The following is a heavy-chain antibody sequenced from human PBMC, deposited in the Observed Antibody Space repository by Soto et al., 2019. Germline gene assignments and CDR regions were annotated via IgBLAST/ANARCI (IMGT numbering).Heavy chain of an antibody. V-gene: IGHV1-18*01. CDR3: ARHLCSGCWFDP. CDR2: ISAYNGNT. D-gene: IGHD2-15*01. CDR1: GDTFTNYG. J-gene: IGHJ5*02. Sequence: ASVKVSCTASGDTFTNYGISWVRQAPEQGLEWMGWISAYNGNTKYAQKVQGRVTMTTDTSTSTAYMELRSLRSDDTAVYCWARHLCSGCWFDPWGQGTLVTVSS.